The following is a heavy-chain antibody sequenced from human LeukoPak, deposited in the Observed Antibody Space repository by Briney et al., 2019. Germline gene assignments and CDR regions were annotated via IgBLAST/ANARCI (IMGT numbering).Heavy chain of an antibody. Sequence: GGSLRLSCAASGFTFSSYAMHWVRQAPGKGLERVAVISYDGSNKYYADSVKGRFTISRNNSKNTLYLQMNSLRAEDTAVYYCARDSLSPYDSPLAAYYFDYWGQGTLVTVSS. J-gene: IGHJ4*02. CDR1: GFTFSSYA. CDR2: ISYDGSNK. CDR3: ARDSLSPYDSPLAAYYFDY. D-gene: IGHD3-22*01. V-gene: IGHV3-30*01.